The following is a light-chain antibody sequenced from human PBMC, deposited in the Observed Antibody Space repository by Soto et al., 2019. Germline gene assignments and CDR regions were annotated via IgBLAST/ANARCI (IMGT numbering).Light chain of an antibody. Sequence: EIVLTQSPGTLSLSPGERATLSCRASQSVTNNYLAWYQQKPGQAPRLIIYDASSRASGIPDRFGGSGSGTDFTLTITGLQPEDFAMYYCQQVAYSPRTFGQGTKVEI. J-gene: IGKJ1*01. V-gene: IGKV3-20*01. CDR3: QQVAYSPRT. CDR1: QSVTNNY. CDR2: DAS.